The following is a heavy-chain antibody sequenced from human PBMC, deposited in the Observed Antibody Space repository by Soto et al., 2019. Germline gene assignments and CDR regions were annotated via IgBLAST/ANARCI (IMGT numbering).Heavy chain of an antibody. Sequence: SETLSLTCTVSGGSISSYYWSWIRQPPGKGLEWIGHIYYSGSTNYNPSLKSRVTISVDTSKNQFSLKLSSVTAADTAVYYCARAWYYYDSSGYYPYFDYWGQGTLVTVSS. CDR2: IYYSGST. CDR3: ARAWYYYDSSGYYPYFDY. J-gene: IGHJ4*02. CDR1: GGSISSYY. V-gene: IGHV4-59*01. D-gene: IGHD3-22*01.